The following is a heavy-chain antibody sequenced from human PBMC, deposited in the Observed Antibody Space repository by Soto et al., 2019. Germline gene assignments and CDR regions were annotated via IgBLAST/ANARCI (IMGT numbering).Heavy chain of an antibody. CDR1: GFTFSNFG. J-gene: IGHJ4*02. D-gene: IGHD2-15*01. CDR3: AKGSDVARHELDY. CDR2: ISSDGSDK. Sequence: QVQLVESGGGVVQPGRSLRLSCAASGFTFSNFGMHWVRQAPGKGLEWVAAISSDGSDKYYSDSVKGRFTISRDNSKNPLFMQMNSLRVDDTAASYCAKGSDVARHELDYWGQGTLVTVSS. V-gene: IGHV3-30*18.